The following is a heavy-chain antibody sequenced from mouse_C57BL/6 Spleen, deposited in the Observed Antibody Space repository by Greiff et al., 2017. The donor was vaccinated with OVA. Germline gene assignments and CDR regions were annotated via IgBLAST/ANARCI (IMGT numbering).Heavy chain of an antibody. D-gene: IGHD1-3*01. J-gene: IGHJ3*01. Sequence: QVQLQQPGAELVKPGASVKLSCKASGYTFTSYWMHWVKQRPGRGLEWIGRIDPNSGGTKYNEKFKSKAKLTVDKPTSSAYMQLTSLTSEDSAVYYCARARDNGKGVIAYWGQGTLVTVSA. V-gene: IGHV1-72*01. CDR3: ARARDNGKGVIAY. CDR1: GYTFTSYW. CDR2: IDPNSGGT.